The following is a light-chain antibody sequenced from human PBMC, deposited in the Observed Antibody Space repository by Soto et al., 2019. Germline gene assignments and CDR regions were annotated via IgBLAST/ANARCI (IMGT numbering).Light chain of an antibody. J-gene: IGLJ1*01. CDR3: GSYTGSIYV. V-gene: IGLV2-14*01. Sequence: QSALTQPASVSGSPGQSITISCTGTFSDVGGYNYVSWYQQLPGKAPKLMISEVSNRPSGVSNRFSGSKSGNTASLTISGLQAEDEADYFCGSYTGSIYVFGNGTKLTVL. CDR1: FSDVGGYNY. CDR2: EVS.